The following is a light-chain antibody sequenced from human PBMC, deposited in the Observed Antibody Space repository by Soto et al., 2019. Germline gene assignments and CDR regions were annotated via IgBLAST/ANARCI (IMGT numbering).Light chain of an antibody. V-gene: IGKV3-20*01. CDR2: GAS. Sequence: EIVLTQSPGTLSLSPGERATLSCRASHSVSSSYLAWYQQKPGQAPRLLITGASSRATGIPDRFSGSGSGTDVTLTISRLEPEDVAVYYCQQYGSSPPITFGQGTRLEIK. CDR1: HSVSSSY. CDR3: QQYGSSPPIT. J-gene: IGKJ5*01.